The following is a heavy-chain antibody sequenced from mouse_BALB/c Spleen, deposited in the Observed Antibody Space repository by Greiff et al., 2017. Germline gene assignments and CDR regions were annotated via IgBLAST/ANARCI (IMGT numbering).Heavy chain of an antibody. Sequence: VKLQESGPGLVQPSQSLSITCTVSGFSLTSYGVHWVRQSPGKGLEWLGVIWSGGSTDYNAAFISRLSISKDNSKSQVFFKMNSLQANDTAIYYCARNSLGLYYFDYWGQGTTLTVSS. CDR2: IWSGGST. CDR3: ARNSLGLYYFDY. CDR1: GFSLTSYG. V-gene: IGHV2-2*02. J-gene: IGHJ2*01. D-gene: IGHD4-1*01.